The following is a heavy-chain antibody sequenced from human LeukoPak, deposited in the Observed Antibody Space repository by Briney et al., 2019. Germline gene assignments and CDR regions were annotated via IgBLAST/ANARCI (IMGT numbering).Heavy chain of an antibody. CDR3: VRVSGFCTNGVCPSFDP. D-gene: IGHD2-8*01. J-gene: IGHJ5*02. CDR2: IYTGGST. V-gene: IGHV3-53*05. Sequence: GGSLRLSCAASGFTVSSNYMNWVRQAPGRGLEWVSVIYTGGSTYYADSVKGRFAIFRDNSKNTLYLQMNSLRTEDTAVYYCVRVSGFCTNGVCPSFDPWGQGTLVTVSS. CDR1: GFTVSSNY.